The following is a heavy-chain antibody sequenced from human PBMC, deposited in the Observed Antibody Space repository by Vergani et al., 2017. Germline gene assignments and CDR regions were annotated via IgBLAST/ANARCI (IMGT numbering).Heavy chain of an antibody. V-gene: IGHV3-23*01. CDR3: AGPQGTSAYYYGGFDY. D-gene: IGHD3-22*01. J-gene: IGHJ4*02. CDR2: ISSDGGST. CDR1: GFTFSTYA. Sequence: EVQLLDSGGDLVRPGGSLRLSCTSSGFTFSTYAMTWVRQAPGKGLEWVSTISSDGGSTYYADSVKGRFTISRDNSKNTLSLQMNSLTAEDTAIYYCAGPQGTSAYYYGGFDYWGQGILVTVSS.